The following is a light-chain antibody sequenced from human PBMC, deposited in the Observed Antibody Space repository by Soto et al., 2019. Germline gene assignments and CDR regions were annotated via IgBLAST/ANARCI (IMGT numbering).Light chain of an antibody. CDR2: GAS. V-gene: IGKV3-15*01. CDR1: QSVSIN. Sequence: EIVMTQSPATLSVSPGERATLSCRASQSVSINLAWYQHKPGQAPSLLISGASTRATGIPARFSGSGSGTEFTLTISSLQSEDFAVYYCQQFHNWPLTFGGGTKVEIK. J-gene: IGKJ4*01. CDR3: QQFHNWPLT.